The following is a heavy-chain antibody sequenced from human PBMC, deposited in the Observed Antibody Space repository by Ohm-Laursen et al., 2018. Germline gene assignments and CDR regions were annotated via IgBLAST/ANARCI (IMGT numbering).Heavy chain of an antibody. V-gene: IGHV1-2*02. D-gene: IGHD5-12*01. Sequence: SVKVSCKASGYTFTDYFMHWVRQAPGQGLEWMAWINPNTGDTNYAQKFQGRVTLTRDTSITTAYMELSRLRSDDSAVYYCARVERGYSGYVDYYYGMDVWGQGTTVTVSS. CDR2: INPNTGDT. J-gene: IGHJ6*02. CDR1: GYTFTDYF. CDR3: ARVERGYSGYVDYYYGMDV.